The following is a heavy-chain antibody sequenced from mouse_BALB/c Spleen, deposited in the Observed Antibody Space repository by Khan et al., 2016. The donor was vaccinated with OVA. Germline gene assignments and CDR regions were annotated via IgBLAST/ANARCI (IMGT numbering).Heavy chain of an antibody. CDR1: GYTFTDFA. CDR2: ISTYYGDA. CDR3: ARGNGNCRFAY. V-gene: IGHV1S137*01. Sequence: QIQLVQSGAELVRPGVSVKISCKGSGYTFTDFAMHWVKQSHAKSLEWIGVISTYYGDANYNQKFKGKATMTVDKSSSTAYMELARLTSEDSAIYYCARGNGNCRFAYWGQGTLVTVSA. J-gene: IGHJ3*01. D-gene: IGHD2-1*01.